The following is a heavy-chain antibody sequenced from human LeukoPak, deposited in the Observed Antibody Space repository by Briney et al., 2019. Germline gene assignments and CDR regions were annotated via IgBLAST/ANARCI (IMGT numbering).Heavy chain of an antibody. CDR2: IHGSGGST. CDR3: AKIGGWRLLPHKSGYFDY. V-gene: IGHV3-23*01. J-gene: IGHJ4*02. D-gene: IGHD2-15*01. CDR1: GLTVSSNY. Sequence: PGGSLRLSCAASGLTVSSNYMGSGRQAPGKGLEWVSAIHGSGGSTYYADAVKGRFTISRHHSKNTRDLQMNSLRAEDTAVYYCAKIGGWRLLPHKSGYFDYWGQGTLVTVSS.